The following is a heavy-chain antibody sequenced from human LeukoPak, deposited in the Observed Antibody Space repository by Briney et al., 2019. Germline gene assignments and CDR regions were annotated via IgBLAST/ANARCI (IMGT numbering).Heavy chain of an antibody. D-gene: IGHD2-15*01. CDR3: ARLTCSGGSCYDY. J-gene: IGHJ4*02. Sequence: PSGTLSLTCTVSGGSISSYYWSWIRQAPGKGLEWIGYIYYSGSTNYNPSLKSRVTMSVDTSKNQFSLKLSSVTAADTAVYYCARLTCSGGSCYDYWGQGTLVTVSS. CDR2: IYYSGST. CDR1: GGSISSYY. V-gene: IGHV4-59*08.